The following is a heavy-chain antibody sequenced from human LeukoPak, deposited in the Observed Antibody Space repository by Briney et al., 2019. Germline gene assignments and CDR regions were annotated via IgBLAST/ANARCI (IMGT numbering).Heavy chain of an antibody. CDR3: ARAIIRGYSGYDRSIYFDY. Sequence: SQTLSLTCTVSGGSISSGGYYWSWIRQPPGKGLEWIGSIYHSGSTYYNPSLKSRVTISVDTSKNQFSLKLSSVTAADTAVYYRARAIIRGYSGYDRSIYFDYWGQGTLVTVSS. V-gene: IGHV4-30-2*01. D-gene: IGHD5-12*01. CDR1: GGSISSGGYY. CDR2: IYHSGST. J-gene: IGHJ4*02.